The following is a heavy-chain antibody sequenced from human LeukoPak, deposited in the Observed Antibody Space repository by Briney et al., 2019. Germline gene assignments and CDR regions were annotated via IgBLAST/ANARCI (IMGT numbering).Heavy chain of an antibody. V-gene: IGHV1-24*01. D-gene: IGHD6-13*01. Sequence: ASVKVSCKVSGYTLTELSMHWVRQAPGKGLEWMGGFDPEDGETIYPQKFQGRVTMTEDTSTDTAYMELSSLKSEDTAVYYCATTFPPRQQLVPSDYWGQGTLVTVSS. CDR1: GYTLTELS. CDR3: ATTFPPRQQLVPSDY. CDR2: FDPEDGET. J-gene: IGHJ4*02.